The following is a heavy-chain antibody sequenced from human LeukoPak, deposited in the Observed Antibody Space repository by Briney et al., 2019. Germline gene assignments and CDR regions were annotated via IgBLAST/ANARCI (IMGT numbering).Heavy chain of an antibody. Sequence: SETLSLTCTVSGGSISSSSYYWGWIRQPPGKGLEWIGSIYYSGSTNYNPSLKSRVTISVDTSKNQFSLKLSSVTAADTAVYYCARRSYSSSTDAFDIWGQGTMVTVSS. D-gene: IGHD6-13*01. J-gene: IGHJ3*02. CDR1: GGSISSSSYY. V-gene: IGHV4-39*07. CDR3: ARRSYSSSTDAFDI. CDR2: IYYSGST.